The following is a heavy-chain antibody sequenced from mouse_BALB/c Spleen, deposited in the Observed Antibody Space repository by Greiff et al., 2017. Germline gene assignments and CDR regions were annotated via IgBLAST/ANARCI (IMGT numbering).Heavy chain of an antibody. J-gene: IGHJ4*01. V-gene: IGHV1-69*02. CDR1: GYTFTSYW. CDR3: ARGGNGPYYAMDY. D-gene: IGHD1-2*01. CDR2: IDPSDSYT. Sequence: QVQLQQPGAELVKPGASVKLSCKASGYTFTSYWMHWVKQRPGQGLEWIGEIDPSDSYTNYNQKFKGKATLTVDKSSSTAYMQLKSLTSEDSAVYYCARGGNGPYYAMDYWGQGNSVTVSS.